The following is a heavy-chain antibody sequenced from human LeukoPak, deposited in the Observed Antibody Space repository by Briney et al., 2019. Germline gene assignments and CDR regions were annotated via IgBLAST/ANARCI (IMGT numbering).Heavy chain of an antibody. Sequence: ASVKVSCKASGYTFTSYDINWVRQAPGQGLEWMGWMNPNSGNTGYAQKFQGRVTMTTDTSTSTAYMELRSLRSDDTAVYYCARPTVAGRRDWFDPWGQGTLVTVSS. CDR2: MNPNSGNT. J-gene: IGHJ5*02. CDR3: ARPTVAGRRDWFDP. V-gene: IGHV1-8*01. CDR1: GYTFTSYD. D-gene: IGHD6-19*01.